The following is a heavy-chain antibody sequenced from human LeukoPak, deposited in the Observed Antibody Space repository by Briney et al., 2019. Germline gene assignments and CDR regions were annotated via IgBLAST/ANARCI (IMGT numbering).Heavy chain of an antibody. J-gene: IGHJ6*04. CDR3: ARHRAAAWGYYYGMDV. CDR1: GYDFTTYW. V-gene: IGHV5-51*01. CDR2: IYPGDSET. D-gene: IGHD6-13*01. Sequence: GESLKISCKGSGYDFTTYWIAWVRQMPGKGLEWVGLIYPGDSETRYSPSFQGQVIISADKSTSAAYLQWSSLKASDTAMYYCARHRAAAWGYYYGMDVWGKGTTVTVSS.